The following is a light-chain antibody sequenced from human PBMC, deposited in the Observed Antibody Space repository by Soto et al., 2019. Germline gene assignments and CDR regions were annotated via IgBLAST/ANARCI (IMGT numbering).Light chain of an antibody. Sequence: DMVMTQSPDSLAVSLGERATINCKSSQSVLYSSNNMNYLAWYQQKPGQPPKLLIYWASTRESGVPDRFSGSGSGTDFTLTVSSLQAEDVAVYYCQQYYGSPYTFGQGTKLEIK. CDR3: QQYYGSPYT. V-gene: IGKV4-1*01. J-gene: IGKJ2*01. CDR1: QSVLYSSNNMNY. CDR2: WAS.